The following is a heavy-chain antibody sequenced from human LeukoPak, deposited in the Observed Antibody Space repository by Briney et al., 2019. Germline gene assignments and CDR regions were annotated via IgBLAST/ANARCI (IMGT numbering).Heavy chain of an antibody. Sequence: GGSLRLSCAASRFIFSTYWMHWVRQAPGKGLVWVSRINSDGSRTNYADSVKGRFTISRDNAKNTLYLQMNSLRAEDTAIYYCARDVGEYRILGFDYWGQGTLVTVSS. D-gene: IGHD3-10*01. J-gene: IGHJ4*02. CDR1: RFIFSTYW. CDR2: INSDGSRT. CDR3: ARDVGEYRILGFDY. V-gene: IGHV3-74*01.